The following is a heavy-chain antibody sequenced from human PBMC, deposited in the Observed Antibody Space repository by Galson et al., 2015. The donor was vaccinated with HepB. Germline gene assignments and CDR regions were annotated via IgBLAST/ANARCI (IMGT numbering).Heavy chain of an antibody. CDR1: TFIFSTYS. D-gene: IGHD4-23*01. V-gene: IGHV3-48*04. Sequence: SLRLSCAASTFIFSTYSMNWVRQAPGKGLECVPYISSSSSTIYYADSVKGRFTISRDNAKNSLYLQMNSLRVEDTAVYYCVFLRGNDLKPLDHWDQGTLVTVSS. CDR2: ISSSSSTI. CDR3: VFLRGNDLKPLDH. J-gene: IGHJ5*02.